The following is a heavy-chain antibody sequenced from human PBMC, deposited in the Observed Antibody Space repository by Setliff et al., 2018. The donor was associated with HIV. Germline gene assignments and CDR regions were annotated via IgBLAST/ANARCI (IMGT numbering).Heavy chain of an antibody. CDR3: ARQAIATRSFDY. D-gene: IGHD6-13*01. Sequence: PSETLSLTCAVAGYSISSGYYGGWIRQPPGKGLEWIGSIYHSGSTYDSPSLKSRVTISVDTSKDQFSLKLTSVTAADTAIYYSARQAIATRSFDYWGQGTLVTVST. V-gene: IGHV4-38-2*01. J-gene: IGHJ4*02. CDR2: IYHSGST. CDR1: GYSISSGYY.